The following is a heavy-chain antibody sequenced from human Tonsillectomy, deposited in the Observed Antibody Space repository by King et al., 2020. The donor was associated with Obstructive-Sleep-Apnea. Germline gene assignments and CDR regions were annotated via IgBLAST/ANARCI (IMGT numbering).Heavy chain of an antibody. V-gene: IGHV3-23*04. D-gene: IGHD6-25*01. CDR3: TKRSGVGSSIFLFFDY. CDR1: GFSFSNFD. J-gene: IGHJ4*01. CDR2: IIGSGVTT. Sequence: VQLVQSGGGLVQPGGSLRLSCAASGFSFSNFDMTWVRQAPGKGLEWVSTIIGSGVTTYNTDSVKGRFTISRDNSKNTLYLQMNSLRADDTAKYYCTKRSGVGSSIFLFFDYWGHGTLVTVSS.